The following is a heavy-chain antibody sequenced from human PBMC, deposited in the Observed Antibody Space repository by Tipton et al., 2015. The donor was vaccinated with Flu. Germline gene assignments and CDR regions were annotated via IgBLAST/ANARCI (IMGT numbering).Heavy chain of an antibody. Sequence: TLSLTCTVFGGSISSFYWSWIRQPPEKGLEWIGYIYYSGSTNYNPSLKSRVTISVDTSKNQFSLKLTSVTAADTAVYYCARAGRYQNFDFWGQGTLVTVSS. CDR1: GGSISSFY. V-gene: IGHV4-59*01. CDR3: ARAGRYQNFDF. D-gene: IGHD2-2*01. J-gene: IGHJ4*02. CDR2: IYYSGST.